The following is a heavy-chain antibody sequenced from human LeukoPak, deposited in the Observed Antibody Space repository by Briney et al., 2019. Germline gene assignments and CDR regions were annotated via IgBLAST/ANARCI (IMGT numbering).Heavy chain of an antibody. CDR2: IYYTGST. D-gene: IGHD3-9*01. Sequence: SETLSLTCTVSGGSVSSGTYYWSWIRQPPGKGLEWIGYIYYTGSTNYNPSLKSRLTISVDTSKNQFSLKLSSVTAADTAVYYCARMKPVRYFLAYFDYWGQGTLVTVSS. V-gene: IGHV4-61*01. CDR1: GGSVSSGTYY. CDR3: ARMKPVRYFLAYFDY. J-gene: IGHJ4*02.